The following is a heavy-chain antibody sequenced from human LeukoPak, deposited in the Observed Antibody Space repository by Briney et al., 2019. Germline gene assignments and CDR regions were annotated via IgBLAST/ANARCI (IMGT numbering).Heavy chain of an antibody. D-gene: IGHD6-19*01. V-gene: IGHV3-21*01. CDR2: ISSSRRYI. CDR1: GFTFSSYS. J-gene: IGHJ3*02. CDR3: ARVEPGWRDACDI. Sequence: PGGSLSLSCAASGFTFSSYSMNWVRQAPGKGLEWVSSISSSRRYIYYADSVKGRFTISRDYANHSLYLQINIVRTEDTCVYYCARVEPGWRDACDIWGQGTMVSVSS.